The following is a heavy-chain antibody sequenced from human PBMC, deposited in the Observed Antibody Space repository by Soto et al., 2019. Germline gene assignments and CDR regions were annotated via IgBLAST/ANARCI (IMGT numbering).Heavy chain of an antibody. CDR1: GGSFSGYY. V-gene: IGHV4-34*01. CDR3: AIYSYGDPSFDI. Sequence: SETLSLTCAVYGGSFSGYYWSWIRQPPGKGLEWIGEINHSGSTNYNPSLKSRVTISVDTSKNQFSLKLSSVTAADTAVYYCAIYSYGDPSFDIWGQGTMVTVSS. J-gene: IGHJ3*02. CDR2: INHSGST. D-gene: IGHD4-17*01.